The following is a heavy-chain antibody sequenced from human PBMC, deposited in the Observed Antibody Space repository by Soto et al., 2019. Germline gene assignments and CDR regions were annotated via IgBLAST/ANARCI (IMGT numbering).Heavy chain of an antibody. Sequence: QVQLVESGGGVGQPGRSLRLSCAASGFTFSSYGMHWVRQAPGKGLEWVAVISYDGSNKYYADSVKGRFTISRDNSKNTLYLQMNSLRAEDTAVYYCAKVPYGGNPNYYGMDVWGQGTTVTVSS. J-gene: IGHJ6*02. CDR1: GFTFSSYG. CDR3: AKVPYGGNPNYYGMDV. D-gene: IGHD4-17*01. CDR2: ISYDGSNK. V-gene: IGHV3-30*18.